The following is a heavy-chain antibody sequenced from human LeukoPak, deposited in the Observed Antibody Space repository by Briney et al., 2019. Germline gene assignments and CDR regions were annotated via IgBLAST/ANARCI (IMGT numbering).Heavy chain of an antibody. CDR1: GGSFSGYY. V-gene: IGHV4-34*01. CDR2: INHSGST. Sequence: SETLSLTCAVYGGSFSGYYWSWIRQPPGKGLEWIGEINHSGSTNYNPSLTSRVTISVDTSKNQLSLKLSSVTAADTAVYYCARRGPYDILTGYHTTINWFDPWGQGTLVTVSS. CDR3: ARRGPYDILTGYHTTINWFDP. D-gene: IGHD3-9*01. J-gene: IGHJ5*02.